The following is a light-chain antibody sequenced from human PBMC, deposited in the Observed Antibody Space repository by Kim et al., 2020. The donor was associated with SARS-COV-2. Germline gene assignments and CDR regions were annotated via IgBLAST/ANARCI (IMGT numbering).Light chain of an antibody. V-gene: IGKV3-20*01. CDR2: TAS. Sequence: PAESAHLTCTASQSCSYNYLACYHQKPGQAPRLLIHTASKRATGIPNRISASGSGTDFTLTITTLEPEDFAVYHCQQYGISPVTFGGGTKVDIK. CDR3: QQYGISPVT. CDR1: QSCSYNY. J-gene: IGKJ4*01.